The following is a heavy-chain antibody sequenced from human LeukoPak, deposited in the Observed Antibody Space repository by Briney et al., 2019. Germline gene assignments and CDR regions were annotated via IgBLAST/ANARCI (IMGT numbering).Heavy chain of an antibody. V-gene: IGHV1-18*01. CDR1: GYTFTSYG. Sequence: ASVKVSCKASGYTFTSYGISWVRQAPGQGLEWMGWVSAYNGNTNYAQKLQGRVTMTTDTSTSTAYMELRSLRSDDTAVYYCARDERYYDSSGSADYWGQGTLVTVSS. CDR3: ARDERYYDSSGSADY. D-gene: IGHD3-22*01. J-gene: IGHJ4*02. CDR2: VSAYNGNT.